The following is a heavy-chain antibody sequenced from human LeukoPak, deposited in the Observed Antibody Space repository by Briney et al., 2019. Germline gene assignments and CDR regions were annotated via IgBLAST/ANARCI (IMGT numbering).Heavy chain of an antibody. J-gene: IGHJ4*02. CDR2: ISTYNGNT. CDR3: AKDRWRDGSSSFDN. D-gene: IGHD6-6*01. V-gene: IGHV1-18*01. CDR1: GYTFTSYS. Sequence: ASVKVSCKASGYTFTSYSINWVRQAPGQGLEWMGWISTYNGNTNYAQKLQGRDTMTTDTSTSTAYMELRSLRSDDTAVYYCAKDRWRDGSSSFDNWGQGTLVTVSS.